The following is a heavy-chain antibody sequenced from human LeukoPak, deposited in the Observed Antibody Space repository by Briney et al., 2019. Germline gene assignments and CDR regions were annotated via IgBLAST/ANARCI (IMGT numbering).Heavy chain of an antibody. CDR3: ARDLGSGSYLDC. Sequence: GGSLRLSCAASGFTFSSYSMNWVRQAPGKGLEWVSSISSSSSYIYYADSVKGRFTISRGNAKNSLYLQMNSLRAEDTAVYYCARDLGSGSYLDCWGQGTLVTVSS. J-gene: IGHJ4*02. D-gene: IGHD1-26*01. CDR2: ISSSSSYI. CDR1: GFTFSSYS. V-gene: IGHV3-21*01.